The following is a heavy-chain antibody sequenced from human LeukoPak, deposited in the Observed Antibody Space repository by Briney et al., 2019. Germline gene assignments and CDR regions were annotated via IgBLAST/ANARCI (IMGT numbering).Heavy chain of an antibody. CDR3: ARLSDYGGNSWWFDP. CDR2: IYYSGST. D-gene: IGHD4-23*01. J-gene: IGHJ5*02. CDR1: GGSISSSSYY. V-gene: IGHV4-39*01. Sequence: SETLSLTCTVSGGSISSSSYYWGWIRQPPGKGLEWIGSIYYSGSTYYNPSLKSRVTISVDTSKNQFSLKLSSVTAADTAVYYCARLSDYGGNSWWFDPWGQGTLVTVSS.